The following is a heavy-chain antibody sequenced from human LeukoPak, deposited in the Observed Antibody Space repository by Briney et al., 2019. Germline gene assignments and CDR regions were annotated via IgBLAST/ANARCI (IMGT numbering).Heavy chain of an antibody. V-gene: IGHV1-69*06. J-gene: IGHJ3*02. CDR1: GGTFSSYA. D-gene: IGHD5-12*01. CDR2: IIPIFGTA. CDR3: ASKTPALRYAFDI. Sequence: ASVKVSCKASGGTFSSYAISWVRQAPGQGLEWMGGIIPIFGTANYAQKFHGRVTITADKSTSTAYMELSSLRSEDTAVYYCASKTPALRYAFDIWGQGTMVTVSS.